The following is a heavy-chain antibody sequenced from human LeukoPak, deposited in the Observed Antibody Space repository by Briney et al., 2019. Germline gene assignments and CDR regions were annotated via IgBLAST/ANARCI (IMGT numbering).Heavy chain of an antibody. Sequence: ASVKVSCKASGCTFTSYYMHWVRQAPGQGLEWMGIINPSGGSTSYAQKFQGRVTMTRDMSTSTVYMELSSLRSEDTAVYYCARDILPNPEGTPYWGQGTLVTVSS. CDR1: GCTFTSYY. V-gene: IGHV1-46*01. J-gene: IGHJ4*02. CDR3: ARDILPNPEGTPY. CDR2: INPSGGST. D-gene: IGHD1-14*01.